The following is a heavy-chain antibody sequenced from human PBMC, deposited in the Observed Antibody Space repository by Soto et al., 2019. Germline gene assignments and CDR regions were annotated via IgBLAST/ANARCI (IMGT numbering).Heavy chain of an antibody. Sequence: GGSLRLSCAASGFTFSSYAMHWVRQAPGKGLEWVAVISYDGSNKYHADSVKGRFTISRDNSKNTLYLQMNSLRAEDTAVYYCARSPDSSGPFDPWGQGTLVTVSS. CDR1: GFTFSSYA. J-gene: IGHJ5*02. V-gene: IGHV3-30-3*01. CDR3: ARSPDSSGPFDP. D-gene: IGHD3-22*01. CDR2: ISYDGSNK.